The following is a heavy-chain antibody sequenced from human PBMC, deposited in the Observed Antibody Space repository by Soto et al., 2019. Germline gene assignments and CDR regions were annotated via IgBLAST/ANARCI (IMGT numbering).Heavy chain of an antibody. CDR3: ARHRRYFDWLNYFDY. J-gene: IGHJ4*02. V-gene: IGHV4-59*08. D-gene: IGHD3-9*01. Sequence: QVQLQESGPGLVKPSETLSLTCTVSGGSISSYYWSWIRQPPGKGLEWIGYIYYSGSTNYNPSLKSGVTISVDTSKNQFSLKLSSVTAADTAVYYCARHRRYFDWLNYFDYWGQGTLVTVSS. CDR1: GGSISSYY. CDR2: IYYSGST.